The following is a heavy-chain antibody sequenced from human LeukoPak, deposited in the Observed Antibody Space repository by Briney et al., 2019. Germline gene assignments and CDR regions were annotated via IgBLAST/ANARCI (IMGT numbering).Heavy chain of an antibody. D-gene: IGHD5-24*01. CDR3: ARSRWLQLPFDY. CDR2: IFYSGST. J-gene: IGHJ4*02. CDR1: GGSISSSSYY. V-gene: IGHV4-39*01. Sequence: PSETLSLTCTVSGGSISSSSYYWGWIRQPPGKGLEWIGNIFYSGSTSYKPSLKSRVTISLDTSKNQFSLKLSSVTAADTAVYYCARSRWLQLPFDYWGQGTLVTVSS.